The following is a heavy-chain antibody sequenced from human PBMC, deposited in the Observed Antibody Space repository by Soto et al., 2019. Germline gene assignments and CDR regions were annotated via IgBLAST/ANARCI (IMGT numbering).Heavy chain of an antibody. D-gene: IGHD3-10*01. CDR1: GFTFSTND. Sequence: QVQLVQSGAEVKKPGASVKVSCKASGFTFSTNDINWVRQAPGQGLQWMGWMNANVDATDSPQEFKSRVTMTWNASISTAYMELSNLKSDDTAVYYCAREVVDGSSLWLDPWGQGTLVTVSS. J-gene: IGHJ5*02. V-gene: IGHV1-8*01. CDR3: AREVVDGSSLWLDP. CDR2: MNANVDAT.